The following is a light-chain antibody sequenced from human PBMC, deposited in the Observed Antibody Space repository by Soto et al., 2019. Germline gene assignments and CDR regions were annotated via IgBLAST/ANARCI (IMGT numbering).Light chain of an antibody. J-gene: IGKJ1*01. CDR2: GAS. Sequence: EIVMTQSPATLSVSPGERATLSCRASQSVSSKLAWYQQKPGQAPRVLIYGASTMATGIPARFSGSGSGTEFTLTISSLQSEYFAVYYCQQYNDWPPTWTFGQGTRVEIK. V-gene: IGKV3-15*01. CDR3: QQYNDWPPTWT. CDR1: QSVSSK.